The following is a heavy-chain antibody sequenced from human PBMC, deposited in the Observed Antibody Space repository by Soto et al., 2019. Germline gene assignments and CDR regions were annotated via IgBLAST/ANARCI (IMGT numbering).Heavy chain of an antibody. CDR2: ISSSESTI. Sequence: EVRLVESGGGLVQPGGSLRLSCVASGFTFSSYSMTWVRQAPGKGLEWVSYISSSESTIYADSVKGRFTISRDNAKNSLYLQMNSLRDEDTAVYYCARDKYFQHWGQGTLVTVSS. CDR3: ARDKYFQH. V-gene: IGHV3-48*02. J-gene: IGHJ1*01. CDR1: GFTFSSYS.